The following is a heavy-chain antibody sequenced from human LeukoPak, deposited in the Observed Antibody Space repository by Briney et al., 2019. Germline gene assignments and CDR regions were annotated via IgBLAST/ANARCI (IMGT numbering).Heavy chain of an antibody. CDR3: ASRACSSTSCYYY. CDR2: INTDGSST. D-gene: IGHD2-2*01. V-gene: IGHV3-74*01. Sequence: GGSLRLSCAASGFTSSTYWMHWVRQAPGKGLVWVSRINTDGSSTDYADSVKGRFTISRDNAKNMLYLQMNSLRAEDTAVYYCASRACSSTSCYYYWGQGTLVTVSS. J-gene: IGHJ4*02. CDR1: GFTSSTYW.